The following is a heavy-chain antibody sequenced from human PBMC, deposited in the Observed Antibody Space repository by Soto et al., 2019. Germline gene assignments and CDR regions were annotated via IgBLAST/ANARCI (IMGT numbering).Heavy chain of an antibody. CDR1: GGSISTGGYY. CDR2: IDGSGYT. J-gene: IGHJ4*02. CDR3: ARKQAGFFYGIDY. V-gene: IGHV4-31*03. Sequence: SETLSLTCTVYGGSISTGGYYWRWIRQYPGKGLEWLGYIDGSGYTFYNPSLQSRLTLSMDTSKNQFSLKLSSATAADTAVYFCARKQAGFFYGIDYWGQGTLVTVSS. D-gene: IGHD3-3*01.